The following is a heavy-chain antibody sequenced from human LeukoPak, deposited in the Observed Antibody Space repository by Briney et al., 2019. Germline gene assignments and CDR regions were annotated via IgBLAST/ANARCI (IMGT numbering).Heavy chain of an antibody. J-gene: IGHJ4*02. D-gene: IGHD3-16*02. CDR3: ARVKGLRLGELSF. Sequence: ASVKVSCKASGYTFTGYYMHWVRQAPGQGLEWMGWINPNSDGTNYAQKFQGRVTMTRDTSISTAYMELSRLRSDDTAVYYCARVKGLRLGELSFWGQGTLVTVSS. V-gene: IGHV1-2*02. CDR1: GYTFTGYY. CDR2: INPNSDGT.